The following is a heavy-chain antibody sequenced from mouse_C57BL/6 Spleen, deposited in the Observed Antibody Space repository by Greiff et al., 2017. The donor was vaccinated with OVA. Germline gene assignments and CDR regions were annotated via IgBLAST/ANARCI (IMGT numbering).Heavy chain of an antibody. D-gene: IGHD1-1*01. V-gene: IGHV1-80*01. Sequence: VHLVESGAELVKPGASVKISCKASGYAFSSYWMNWVKQRPGKGLEWIGQIYPGDGDTNYNGKFKGKATLTADKSSSTAYMQLSSLTSEDSAVYFCARGGSSYALYWYFDVWGTGTTVTVSS. J-gene: IGHJ1*03. CDR3: ARGGSSYALYWYFDV. CDR1: GYAFSSYW. CDR2: IYPGDGDT.